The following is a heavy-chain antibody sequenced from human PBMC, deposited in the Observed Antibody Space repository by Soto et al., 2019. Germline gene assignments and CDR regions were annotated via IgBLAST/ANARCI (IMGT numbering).Heavy chain of an antibody. Sequence: PWESLTISCKGFGYSFTSYWIAWVRQMPGKGLEWMGIIYPGDSDTRYSPSFQGQVTISADKSISTAYLQWSSLKASDTAMYYCARRINNYDSSGYYYFDYWGQGTLVTVSS. D-gene: IGHD3-22*01. CDR1: GYSFTSYW. CDR3: ARRINNYDSSGYYYFDY. CDR2: IYPGDSDT. J-gene: IGHJ4*02. V-gene: IGHV5-51*01.